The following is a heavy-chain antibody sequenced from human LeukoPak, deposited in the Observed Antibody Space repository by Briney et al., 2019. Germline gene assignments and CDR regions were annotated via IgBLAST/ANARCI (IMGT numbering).Heavy chain of an antibody. D-gene: IGHD6-19*01. CDR2: IYYSGST. V-gene: IGHV4-59*01. CDR3: ARAKPSGWFDY. J-gene: IGHJ4*02. Sequence: SETLSLTCTVSGGSISSNYWSWIRQPPGKGLEWIGYIYYSGSTNYNPSLKSRVTISVDTPKNQFSLKLSSVTAADTAVYYCARAKPSGWFDYWGQGTLVTVSS. CDR1: GGSISSNY.